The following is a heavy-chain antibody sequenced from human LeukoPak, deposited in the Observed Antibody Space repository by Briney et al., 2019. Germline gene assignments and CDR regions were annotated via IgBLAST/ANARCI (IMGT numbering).Heavy chain of an antibody. CDR3: AKERLDVLRYFDWLSPHSL. D-gene: IGHD3-9*01. J-gene: IGHJ4*02. Sequence: PRRSLRLSCAVSGFTFSSYGMHWVRQAAGKGLEWVAVISYDGSNKYYAVSVTGRFTISRDNSKNTLYLQLNRLRAQDTAVHYCAKERLDVLRYFDWLSPHSLWREATLATVPS. CDR2: ISYDGSNK. V-gene: IGHV3-30*18. CDR1: GFTFSSYG.